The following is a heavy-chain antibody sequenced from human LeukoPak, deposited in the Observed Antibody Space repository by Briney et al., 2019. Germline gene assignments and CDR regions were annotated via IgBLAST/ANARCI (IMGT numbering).Heavy chain of an antibody. CDR1: GGSISSYY. J-gene: IGHJ4*02. Sequence: PSETLSLTCTVSGGSISSYYWSWIRQPPGKGLEWIGYIYYSGSTNYNPSLKSRVTISVDTSKNQFSLKLSSVAAADTAVYYCARGQQLDNFDYWGQGTLVTVSS. V-gene: IGHV4-59*08. D-gene: IGHD6-13*01. CDR3: ARGQQLDNFDY. CDR2: IYYSGST.